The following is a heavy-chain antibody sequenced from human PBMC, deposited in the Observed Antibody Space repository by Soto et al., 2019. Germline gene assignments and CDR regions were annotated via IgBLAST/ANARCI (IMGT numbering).Heavy chain of an antibody. Sequence: QVQLQESGTGLVKVSETLSLSCTVSGHSISADYLSWIRQPAGKRLEWIGRVDASGNTNYNPSLQSLVTMSVHTSKNQFFLKVRSVTAAATAIYSCARDVGRSVVPHRFDPRGQGALVTVSS. CDR3: ARDVGRSVVPHRFDP. CDR2: VDASGNT. V-gene: IGHV4-4*07. D-gene: IGHD3-22*01. J-gene: IGHJ5*02. CDR1: GHSISADY.